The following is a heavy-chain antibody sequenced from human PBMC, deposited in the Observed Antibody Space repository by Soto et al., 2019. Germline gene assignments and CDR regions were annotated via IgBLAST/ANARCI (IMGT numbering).Heavy chain of an antibody. J-gene: IGHJ4*02. Sequence: GGSLRLSCAASGFTFSSYGMHWVRQAPGKGLEWVAVISYDGSNKYYADSVKGRFTISRDNSKNTLYLQMNSLRAEDTAVYYCAKDQDVLLWFGELLWDYWGQGTLVTVS. CDR1: GFTFSSYG. D-gene: IGHD3-10*01. CDR3: AKDQDVLLWFGELLWDY. CDR2: ISYDGSNK. V-gene: IGHV3-30*18.